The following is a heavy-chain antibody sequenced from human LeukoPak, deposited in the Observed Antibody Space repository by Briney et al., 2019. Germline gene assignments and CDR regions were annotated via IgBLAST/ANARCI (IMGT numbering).Heavy chain of an antibody. CDR3: ARGGIVATIFDY. Sequence: PGGSLRLSCAASGFTVSSYSMNWVRQAPGKGLEWVSSISSSSSYIYYADSVKGRFTISRDNAKNSLYLQMNSLRAEDTAVYYCARGGIVATIFDYWGQGTLVTVSS. CDR2: ISSSSSYI. J-gene: IGHJ4*02. CDR1: GFTVSSYS. D-gene: IGHD5-12*01. V-gene: IGHV3-21*01.